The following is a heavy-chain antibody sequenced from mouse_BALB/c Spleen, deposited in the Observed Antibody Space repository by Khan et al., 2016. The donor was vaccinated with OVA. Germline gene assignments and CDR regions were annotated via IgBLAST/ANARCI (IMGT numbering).Heavy chain of an antibody. D-gene: IGHD1-1*01. Sequence: EVKLEESGPGLVKPSQSLSLTCTVTGYSITTNYAWDWIRQFPGNKLEWMGYISYSGSTSYNPSLKSRISITRDTSKNPFFLQLNSVTTEDTATXYCAGKNYTGNALNYGGQGTSVTVSS. CDR3: AGKNYTGNALNY. CDR1: GYSITTNYA. J-gene: IGHJ4*01. V-gene: IGHV3-2*02. CDR2: ISYSGST.